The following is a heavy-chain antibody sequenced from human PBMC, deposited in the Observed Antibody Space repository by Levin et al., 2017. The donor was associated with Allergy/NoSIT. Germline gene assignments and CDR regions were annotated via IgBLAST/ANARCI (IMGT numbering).Heavy chain of an antibody. D-gene: IGHD6-19*01. V-gene: IGHV3-66*01. CDR1: GFTVSTRY. J-gene: IGHJ4*02. CDR3: ARGSQWLVRDFDY. Sequence: GESLKISCAASGFTVSTRYMSWVRQAPGKGLEWVSLIHSGGNTYYADSLKGRFTISTDSSQNSLHLQMNDLRPGDTAMYYCARGSQWLVRDFDYWGQGTLVTVSS. CDR2: IHSGGNT.